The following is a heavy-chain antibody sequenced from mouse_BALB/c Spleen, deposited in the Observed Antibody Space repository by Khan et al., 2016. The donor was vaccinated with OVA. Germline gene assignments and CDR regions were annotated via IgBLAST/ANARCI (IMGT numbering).Heavy chain of an antibody. V-gene: IGHV3-1*02. J-gene: IGHJ3*01. D-gene: IGHD2-2*01. CDR1: GYSITSGYS. Sequence: EVQLQESGPDLVKPSQSLSLTCTVTGYSITSGYSWHWIRQFPGNKLEWMGYIHYSGSTNYNPSLKSRTSITRDPSKTQFFLQLNSVTTEDTATYYCAIYYGYGGFAYWGQGTLVTVSA. CDR3: AIYYGYGGFAY. CDR2: IHYSGST.